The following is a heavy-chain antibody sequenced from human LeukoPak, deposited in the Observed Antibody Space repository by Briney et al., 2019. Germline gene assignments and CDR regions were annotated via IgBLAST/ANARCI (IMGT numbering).Heavy chain of an antibody. CDR2: IGHDGTQT. CDR3: ARDFSYGYSDH. J-gene: IGHJ4*02. V-gene: IGHV3-33*01. CDR1: GFTFGVYG. Sequence: GGSLRLSCAASGFTFGVYGMHWVRQAPGKGLDWVATIGHDGTQTWYADSVKGRFTISRDNSKNTLYLQVNGLRAEDTAFYYCARDFSYGYSDHWGQGALVSVSS. D-gene: IGHD5-18*01.